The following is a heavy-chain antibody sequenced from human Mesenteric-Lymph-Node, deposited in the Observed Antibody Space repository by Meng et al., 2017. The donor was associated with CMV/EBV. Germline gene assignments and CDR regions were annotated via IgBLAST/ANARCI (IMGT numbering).Heavy chain of an antibody. J-gene: IGHJ4*02. CDR1: GFTSSSYA. CDR3: ARVGVIAFDY. D-gene: IGHD2-21*01. V-gene: IGHV3-23*01. Sequence: GESLKISCAASGFTSSSYAMSWVRQAPGKGLEWVSRISGSGGSTYYADSVKGRFTISRDNSKNTLHLQMSSLRAEDTAVYYCARVGVIAFDYWGQGTLVTVSS. CDR2: ISGSGGST.